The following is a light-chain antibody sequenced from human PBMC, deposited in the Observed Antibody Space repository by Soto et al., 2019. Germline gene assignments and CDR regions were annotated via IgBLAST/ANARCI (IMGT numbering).Light chain of an antibody. CDR3: QSYGSSLSGPVI. CDR1: SSNIGAGYD. V-gene: IGLV1-40*01. J-gene: IGLJ2*01. Sequence: QSVLTQPPSVSGAPGQRVTISCTGSSSNIGAGYDVHWYQHLPGTAPKLLIYGNTNRPSGVPDRFSGSKSGTSASLAITGLQAEDEADYYCQSYGSSLSGPVIFGGGTQLTVL. CDR2: GNT.